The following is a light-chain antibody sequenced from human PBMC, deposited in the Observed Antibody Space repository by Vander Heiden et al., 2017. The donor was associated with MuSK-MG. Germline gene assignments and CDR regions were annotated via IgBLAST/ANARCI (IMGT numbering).Light chain of an antibody. V-gene: IGLV2-11*01. CDR3: CSYAGSDTLV. CDR1: SSDVGGYNY. Sequence: QSALTQPRSVSGSPGQSVTISCTGTSSDVGGYNYVSWYQQHPGEAPKLMIYDVSKRPSGVPDRFSGSKSDNTASLTISGLQAEDEADYYCCSYAGSDTLVFGGGTQLTVL. J-gene: IGLJ2*01. CDR2: DVS.